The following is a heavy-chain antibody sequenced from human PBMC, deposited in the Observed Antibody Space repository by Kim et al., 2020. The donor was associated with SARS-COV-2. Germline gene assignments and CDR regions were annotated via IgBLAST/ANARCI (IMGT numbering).Heavy chain of an antibody. J-gene: IGHJ4*02. CDR3: ATRDFWSGEFDY. Sequence: GGSLRLSCAASGFTISSYWMHWVRQAPGKGLVWVSRINSDGSSTSYADSVKGRFTISRDNARNTLYLQMNSLRAEDTAVYYCATRDFWSGEFDYWGQGTLVTVSS. V-gene: IGHV3-74*01. CDR1: GFTISSYW. D-gene: IGHD3-3*01. CDR2: INSDGSST.